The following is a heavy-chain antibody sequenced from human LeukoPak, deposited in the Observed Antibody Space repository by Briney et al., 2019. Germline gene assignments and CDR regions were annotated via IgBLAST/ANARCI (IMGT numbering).Heavy chain of an antibody. D-gene: IGHD4-17*01. J-gene: IGHJ6*02. CDR3: TKDKGHGDYYYYYGMDV. V-gene: IGHV3-30*18. CDR2: ISYDGTSQ. Sequence: GGSLRLSCAASGFTFSNYGMHWVRQAPGKGLEWVTGISYDGTSQYYADSVKGRFTISRDNSRNTMFLQMNSLRAEDTALYYCTKDKGHGDYYYYYGMDVWGQGTTVTVSS. CDR1: GFTFSNYG.